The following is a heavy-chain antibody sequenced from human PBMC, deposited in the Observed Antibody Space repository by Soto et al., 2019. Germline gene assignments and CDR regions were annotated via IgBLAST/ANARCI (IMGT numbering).Heavy chain of an antibody. D-gene: IGHD3-10*01. J-gene: IGHJ1*01. CDR2: ISSSSSTI. V-gene: IGHV3-48*01. CDR3: AREYYYGSGSYYNSAEYFQH. Sequence: GGSLRLSCAASGFTFSSYSMNWVRQAPGKGLEWVSYISSSSSTIYYADSVKGRFTISRDNAKNSLYLQMNSLRAEDTAVYYCAREYYYGSGSYYNSAEYFQHWGQGTLVTVSS. CDR1: GFTFSSYS.